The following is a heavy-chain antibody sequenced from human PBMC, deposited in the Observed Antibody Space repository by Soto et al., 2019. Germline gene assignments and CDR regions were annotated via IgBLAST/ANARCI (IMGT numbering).Heavy chain of an antibody. D-gene: IGHD2-2*01. J-gene: IGHJ4*02. V-gene: IGHV4-28*01. CDR1: CYSVSTSNW. CDR2: IYHTRYT. Sequence: QLQLQESGPGLVKPSDTLSLTCAVSCYSVSTSNWWGWIPQPPGRRLERIGYIYHTRYTFYNPSLQSRVSMSVDTSNNQFSLKLSSVTAVDTAVYYCARYFCTSTTCNGEFDYWGQGPLVTVSS. CDR3: ARYFCTSTTCNGEFDY.